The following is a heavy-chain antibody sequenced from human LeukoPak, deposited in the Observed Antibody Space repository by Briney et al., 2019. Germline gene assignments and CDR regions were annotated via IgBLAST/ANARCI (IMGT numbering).Heavy chain of an antibody. V-gene: IGHV4-30-4*01. J-gene: IGHJ4*02. D-gene: IGHD3-22*01. CDR3: ARVVGSGYVRRLDYFDY. CDR2: IYYSGST. CDR1: GGSISSGDYY. Sequence: SETLSLTCTVSGGSISSGDYYWSWIRQPPGKGLEWIGYIYYSGSTYYNPSLKSRVTISVDTSKNQFSLKLSSVTAADTAVYYCARVVGSGYVRRLDYFDYWGQGTLVTVYS.